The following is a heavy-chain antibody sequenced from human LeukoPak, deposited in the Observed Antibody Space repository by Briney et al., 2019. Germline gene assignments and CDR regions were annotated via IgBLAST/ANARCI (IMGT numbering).Heavy chain of an antibody. CDR1: GFTFSSYA. J-gene: IGHJ6*02. CDR3: AREVAVAGTENGAFNV. V-gene: IGHV3-30-3*01. D-gene: IGHD6-19*01. CDR2: ISYDGTNK. Sequence: TGGSLRLSCAASGFTFSSYAMHWVRQAPGKGLEWVAVISYDGTNKYYADSVKGRFTISRDNSRNPLQVQMNSLRAEDTAVYYCAREVAVAGTENGAFNVWGQGTTVTVSS.